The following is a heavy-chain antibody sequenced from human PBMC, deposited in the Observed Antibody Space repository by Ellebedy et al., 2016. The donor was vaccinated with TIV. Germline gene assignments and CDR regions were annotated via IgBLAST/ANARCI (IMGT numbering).Heavy chain of an antibody. V-gene: IGHV3-7*01. Sequence: GESLKISCAASGFTFSVTWMSWARPAPGKGLEWVARIKYDGADKDYVDSVKGRFTISRDNAKNSLYLQMNSVRSDDTALYYCARSMLDYWGQGTLVTVSS. CDR1: GFTFSVTW. CDR2: IKYDGADK. J-gene: IGHJ4*02. D-gene: IGHD2-8*01. CDR3: ARSMLDY.